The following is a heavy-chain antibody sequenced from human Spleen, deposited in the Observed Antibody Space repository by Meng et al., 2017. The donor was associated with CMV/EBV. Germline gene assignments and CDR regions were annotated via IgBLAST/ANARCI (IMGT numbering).Heavy chain of an antibody. CDR3: ARGQTGTLYY. J-gene: IGHJ4*02. D-gene: IGHD1-7*01. Sequence: LACAASGFTFSRYAMHWVRQAPGKGLEWVAVISYDGSNKYYADSVKGRFTISRDNSKNTLYLQMNSLRAEDTAVYYCARGQTGTLYYWGQGTLVTVSS. CDR1: GFTFSRYA. V-gene: IGHV3-30*04. CDR2: ISYDGSNK.